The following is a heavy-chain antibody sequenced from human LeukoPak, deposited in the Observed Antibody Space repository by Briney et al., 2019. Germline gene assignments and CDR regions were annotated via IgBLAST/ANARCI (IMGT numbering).Heavy chain of an antibody. CDR2: ISGRGGNT. CDR3: ASGGVRKTYFDD. J-gene: IGHJ4*02. Sequence: KAGGSLRLSCAASGFTFSSYAMSWVRRGPGKGLEWVSGISGRGGNTYYADSVKGRFTISRDNSKNTLYLQLNSLRVEDTAVYYCASGGVRKTYFDDWGQGTLVTVSS. CDR1: GFTFSSYA. D-gene: IGHD1-14*01. V-gene: IGHV3-23*01.